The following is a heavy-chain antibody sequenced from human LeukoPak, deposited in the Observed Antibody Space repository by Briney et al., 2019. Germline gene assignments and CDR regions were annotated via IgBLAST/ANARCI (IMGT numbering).Heavy chain of an antibody. CDR3: ARGLYSSSP. D-gene: IGHD6-6*01. CDR1: GFTFSNYA. V-gene: IGHV3-23*01. Sequence: PGGSLRLSCAASGFTFSNYAMNWVRQAPGKGLEWVSAISGSGGSTYYPDSVKGRFTISRDNSKHTLYLQMNSLRAEDTAVYYCARGLYSSSPWGQGILVTVSS. CDR2: ISGSGGST. J-gene: IGHJ4*02.